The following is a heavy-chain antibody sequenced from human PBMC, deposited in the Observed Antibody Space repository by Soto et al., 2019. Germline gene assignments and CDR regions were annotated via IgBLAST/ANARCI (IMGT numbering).Heavy chain of an antibody. CDR1: GYTFTSYG. Sequence: GASVKVSCKASGYTFTSYGISWVRQAPGQGLEWMGWISAYNGNTNYAQKLQGRVTMTTDTSTSTAYMELRSLRSDDTAVYYCARESQSDYDSSRWFDPWGQGTLVTVSS. D-gene: IGHD3-22*01. V-gene: IGHV1-18*01. CDR3: ARESQSDYDSSRWFDP. J-gene: IGHJ5*02. CDR2: ISAYNGNT.